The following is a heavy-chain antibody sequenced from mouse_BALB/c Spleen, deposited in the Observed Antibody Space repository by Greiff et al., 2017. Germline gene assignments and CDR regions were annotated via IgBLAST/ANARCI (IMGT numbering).Heavy chain of an antibody. CDR3: ARWVTTVVEDYAMDY. CDR1: GYTFTSYW. J-gene: IGHJ4*01. D-gene: IGHD1-1*01. CDR2: IAPGSGST. Sequence: DLVKPGASVKLSCKASGYTFTSYWINWIKQRPGQGLEWLGCIAPGSGSTYYNEMFKGKATLTVDTSSSTAYIQLSSLSSEDSAVYFCARWVTTVVEDYAMDYWGQGTSVTVSA. V-gene: IGHV1S41*01.